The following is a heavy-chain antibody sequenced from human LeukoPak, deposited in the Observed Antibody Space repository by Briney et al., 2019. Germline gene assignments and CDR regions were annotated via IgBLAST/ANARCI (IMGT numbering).Heavy chain of an antibody. CDR3: ARVRYGYDFAPYYMDV. V-gene: IGHV1-69*05. D-gene: IGHD5-12*01. CDR1: GGTFSSYA. CDR2: IIPIFGTA. J-gene: IGHJ6*03. Sequence: SVKVSCKASGGTFSSYAISWVRQAPGQGLEWMGRIIPIFGTANYAQKFQGRVTITTDESPSTAYMELSSLRSEDTAVYYCARVRYGYDFAPYYMDVWGKGTTVTVSS.